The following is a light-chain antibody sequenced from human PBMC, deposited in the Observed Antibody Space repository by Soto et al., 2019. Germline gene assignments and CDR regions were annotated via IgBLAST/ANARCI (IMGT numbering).Light chain of an antibody. Sequence: DIQLTQSPSSLSASVGDRVTITCRASHSIGSYLNWYLHQPGKAPKLLIYSASSLQSGVPSRFSGSGSGTDFTLTITSLQPEDFATYYCQQGFSTRAFGQGTKVDIK. CDR2: SAS. CDR1: HSIGSY. J-gene: IGKJ2*01. CDR3: QQGFSTRA. V-gene: IGKV1-39*01.